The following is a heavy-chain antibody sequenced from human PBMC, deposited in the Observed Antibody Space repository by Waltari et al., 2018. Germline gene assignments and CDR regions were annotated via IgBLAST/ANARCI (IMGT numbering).Heavy chain of an antibody. CDR2: MNPNSGNT. CDR3: ARGTQDYVWGSPYRPGDDAFDI. V-gene: IGHV1-8*01. CDR1: GYTFTSYD. Sequence: QVQLVQSGAEVKKPGASVKVSCKASGYTFTSYDINWVRQATGQGLEWMGWMNPNSGNTGYAQKFQGRVTMTRNTSISTAYMELSSLRSEDTAVYYCARGTQDYVWGSPYRPGDDAFDIWGQGTMVTVSS. J-gene: IGHJ3*02. D-gene: IGHD3-16*01.